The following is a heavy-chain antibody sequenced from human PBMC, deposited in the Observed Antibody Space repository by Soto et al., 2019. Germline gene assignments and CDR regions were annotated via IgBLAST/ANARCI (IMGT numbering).Heavy chain of an antibody. CDR1: GFTFSSYG. D-gene: IGHD2-15*01. J-gene: IGHJ6*02. Sequence: PGGSLRLSCAASGFTFSSYGMHWVRQAPGKGLEWVAVISYDGSNKYYADSVKGRFTISRDNSKNTLYLQMNSLRAEDTAVYYCAKDCNRYCSGGSCSPTPYYYDYGMEVWGQGPTVTVSS. CDR3: AKDCNRYCSGGSCSPTPYYYDYGMEV. CDR2: ISYDGSNK. V-gene: IGHV3-30*18.